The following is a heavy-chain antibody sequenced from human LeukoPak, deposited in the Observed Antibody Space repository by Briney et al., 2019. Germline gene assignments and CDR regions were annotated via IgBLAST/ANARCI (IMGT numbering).Heavy chain of an antibody. J-gene: IGHJ4*02. D-gene: IGHD3-16*01. CDR2: INPSGGST. CDR1: GGTFSSYA. CDR3: VRGPPLRITFGGVIVY. V-gene: IGHV1-46*01. Sequence: ASVKVSCKASGGTFSSYAISWVRQAPGQGLEWMGIINPSGGSTSYAQKFQGRVTMTRDTSTSTVYMELSSLRSEDTAVYYCVRGPPLRITFGGVIVYWGQGTLVTVSS.